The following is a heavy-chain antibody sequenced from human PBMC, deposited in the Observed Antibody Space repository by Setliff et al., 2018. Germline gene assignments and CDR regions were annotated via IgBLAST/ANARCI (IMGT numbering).Heavy chain of an antibody. Sequence: ASVKVSCKVSGYTLTELSMHWVRQAPGKGLEWMGGFDPEDGETIYAQKFQGRVTMTEDTSTGTAYMELSSLRSEDTAVYYCVREGVDTRSSTDYRYYMDVWGKGTTVTVSS. V-gene: IGHV1-24*01. CDR2: FDPEDGET. CDR1: GYTLTELS. D-gene: IGHD5-18*01. J-gene: IGHJ6*03. CDR3: VREGVDTRSSTDYRYYMDV.